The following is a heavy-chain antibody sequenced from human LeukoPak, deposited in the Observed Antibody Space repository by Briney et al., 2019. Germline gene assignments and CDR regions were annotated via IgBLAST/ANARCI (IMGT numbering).Heavy chain of an antibody. Sequence: ASVKVSCKASGYSFISYGFNWVRQAPGQGLEWMGWISGYNGDTKYAQKFQGRVTMTTDTSTSTAYMELRRLRSDDTAVYYCAREGFEDLTPDYWGQGTLVTVSS. CDR2: ISGYNGDT. J-gene: IGHJ4*02. CDR3: AREGFEDLTPDY. D-gene: IGHD3-10*01. V-gene: IGHV1-18*04. CDR1: GYSFISYG.